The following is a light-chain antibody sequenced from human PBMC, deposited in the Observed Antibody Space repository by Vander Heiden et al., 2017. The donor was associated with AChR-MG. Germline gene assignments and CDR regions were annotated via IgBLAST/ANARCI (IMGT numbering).Light chain of an antibody. CDR2: WAS. V-gene: IGKV4-1*01. CDR3: QHEDSTPYA. Sequence: DIVMTQSPESLAVSLGGRAAINCKSSQTILSSSSNKNYLSWYQHKPGQPPKPLIYWASTRESGVPDRFNGSGSGTDFTLTINALQAEDVAVYYCQHEDSTPYAFGQRTRLEIK. J-gene: IGKJ2*01. CDR1: QTILSSSSNKNY.